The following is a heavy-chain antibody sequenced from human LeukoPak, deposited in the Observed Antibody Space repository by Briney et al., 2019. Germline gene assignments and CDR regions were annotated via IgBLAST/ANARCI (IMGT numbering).Heavy chain of an antibody. Sequence: SETLSLTCTVSGGSISSYYWSWIRQPPGKGLEWIGYIYYSGSTNYNPSLKSRVTISVDTSKNQFSLKLSSVTAADTAVYYCAKERTIVVVPAATFDYWGQGTLVTVSS. CDR1: GGSISSYY. CDR2: IYYSGST. J-gene: IGHJ4*02. CDR3: AKERTIVVVPAATFDY. V-gene: IGHV4-59*01. D-gene: IGHD2-2*01.